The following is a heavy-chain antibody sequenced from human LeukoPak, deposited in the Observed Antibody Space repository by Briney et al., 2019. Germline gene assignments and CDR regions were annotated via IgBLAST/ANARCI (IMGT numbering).Heavy chain of an antibody. CDR1: GYTFTGYY. V-gene: IGHV1-2*06. CDR3: ARDSTQRYYYDSSGYYYGVDY. CDR2: INPNSGGT. Sequence: GASVKVSSKASGYTFTGYYMHWVRQAPGQGLEWMGRINPNSGGTNYAQKFQGRVTMTRDTSISTAYMELSRLRSDDTAVYYCARDSTQRYYYDSSGYYYGVDYWGQGTLVTVSS. J-gene: IGHJ4*02. D-gene: IGHD3-22*01.